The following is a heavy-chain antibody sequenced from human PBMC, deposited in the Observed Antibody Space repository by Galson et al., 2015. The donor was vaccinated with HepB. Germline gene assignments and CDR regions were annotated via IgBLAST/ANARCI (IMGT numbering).Heavy chain of an antibody. CDR2: IYYTGST. CDR3: ARHGQGGTLLYYFDY. Sequence: SETLSLTCTVSGGSISSRSYYWGWIRQLPGKGLEWIGSIYYTGSTYSNPSLKSRVTMSVATSKNQFSLKLTSVTAADTAVYYCARHGQGGTLLYYFDYWGQGTLVTVSS. D-gene: IGHD1-26*01. V-gene: IGHV4-39*01. CDR1: GGSISSRSYY. J-gene: IGHJ4*02.